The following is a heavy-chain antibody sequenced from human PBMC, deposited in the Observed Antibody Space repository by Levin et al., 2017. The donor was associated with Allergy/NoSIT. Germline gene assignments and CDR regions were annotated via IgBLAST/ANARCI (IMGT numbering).Heavy chain of an antibody. V-gene: IGHV1-2*02. CDR3: ARRRYYGGNLYAFDI. CDR2: INPNSGGT. CDR1: GYTFTGYY. D-gene: IGHD4-23*01. Sequence: GESLKISCKASGYTFTGYYMHWVRQAPGQGLEWMGWINPNSGGTNYAQKFQGRVTMTRDTSISTAYMELSRLRSDDTAVYYCARRRYYGGNLYAFDIWGQGTMVTVSS. J-gene: IGHJ3*02.